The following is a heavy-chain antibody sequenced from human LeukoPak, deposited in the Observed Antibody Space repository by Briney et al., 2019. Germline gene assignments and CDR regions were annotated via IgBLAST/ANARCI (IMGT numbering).Heavy chain of an antibody. J-gene: IGHJ6*02. CDR1: RFTFSRYA. CDR3: ARLWFGDQKAHIDYYYYGMDV. CDR2: ISRDGGDT. Sequence: GGSLRLSCATSRFTFSRYAMHWVRQAPSKGLEWVAVISRDGGDTHYTDSVKGRFTISRDNSKNTLYLQMNSLRAEDTAVYYCARLWFGDQKAHIDYYYYGMDVWGQGTTVTVSS. D-gene: IGHD3-10*01. V-gene: IGHV3-30-3*01.